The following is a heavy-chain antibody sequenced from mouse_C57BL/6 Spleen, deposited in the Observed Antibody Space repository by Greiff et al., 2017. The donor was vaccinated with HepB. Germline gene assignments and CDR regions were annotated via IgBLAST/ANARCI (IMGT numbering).Heavy chain of an antibody. J-gene: IGHJ4*01. Sequence: VKLQESGAELVKPGASVKISCKASGYAFSSYWMNWVKQRPGKGLEWIGQIYPGDGDTNYNGKFKGKATLTADKSSSTAYMQLSSLTSEDSAVYFCARGNLYAMDYWGQGTSVTVSS. CDR1: GYAFSSYW. D-gene: IGHD2-1*01. CDR3: ARGNLYAMDY. CDR2: IYPGDGDT. V-gene: IGHV1-80*01.